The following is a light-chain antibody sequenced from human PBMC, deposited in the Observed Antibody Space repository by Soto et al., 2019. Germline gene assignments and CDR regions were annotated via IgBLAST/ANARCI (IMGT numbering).Light chain of an antibody. V-gene: IGKV3-15*01. CDR1: QSVGSK. Sequence: EIVMTQSPATLSVSPGERATLSCRASQSVGSKLAWYQQKLGQAPRLLIYGASTRATGIPVRFSGSGSGTEFTLTISSLQSEDFALYYCPSYNKWPPFGPGTKVEIK. J-gene: IGKJ1*01. CDR3: PSYNKWPP. CDR2: GAS.